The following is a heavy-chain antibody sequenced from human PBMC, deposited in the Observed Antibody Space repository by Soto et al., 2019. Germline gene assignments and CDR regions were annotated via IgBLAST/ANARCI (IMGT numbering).Heavy chain of an antibody. CDR3: ARDSNSYGRRLVTYHYGMDV. Sequence: VSVKVSCKTSGYSCSSYGISWVRQAPGQGLEWMGWISGYKGDTKYSRKFQGRLTLTTDTSTTTAYMELTNLRSDDTAVYYCARDSNSYGRRLVTYHYGMDVWGQGTTVTVSS. J-gene: IGHJ6*02. V-gene: IGHV1-18*01. CDR1: GYSCSSYG. CDR2: ISGYKGDT. D-gene: IGHD5-18*01.